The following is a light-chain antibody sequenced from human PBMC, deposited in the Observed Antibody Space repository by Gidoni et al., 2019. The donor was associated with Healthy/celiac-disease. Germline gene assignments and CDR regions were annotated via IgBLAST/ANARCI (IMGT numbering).Light chain of an antibody. V-gene: IGKV4-1*01. CDR1: QSVLYSSNNKNY. CDR2: WAY. J-gene: IGKJ2*01. Sequence: DIVMTQSPASLAVSLGERATINCKSSQSVLYSSNNKNYLAWYQQKPGQPPKLLIYWAYTRESGVPDRFSGSGSGTDFTLTISSLQAEDVAGYYCQQYYSTLYTFGQGTKLEIK. CDR3: QQYYSTLYT.